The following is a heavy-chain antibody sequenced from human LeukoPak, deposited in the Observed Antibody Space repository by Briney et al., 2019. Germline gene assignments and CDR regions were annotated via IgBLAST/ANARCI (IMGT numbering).Heavy chain of an antibody. J-gene: IGHJ5*02. V-gene: IGHV1-8*01. CDR1: GYTFISYD. CDR3: ARSILYYDSSGYGAPGGWFDP. D-gene: IGHD3-22*01. Sequence: GASVKVSCKASGYTFISYDINWVRQATGQGLEWMGWMNPNSGNTGYAQKFQGRVTMTTDTSTSTAYMELRSLRSDDTAVYYCARSILYYDSSGYGAPGGWFDPWGQGTLVTVSS. CDR2: MNPNSGNT.